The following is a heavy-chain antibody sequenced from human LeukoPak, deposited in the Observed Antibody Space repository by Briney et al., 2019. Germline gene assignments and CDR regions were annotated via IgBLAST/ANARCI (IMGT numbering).Heavy chain of an antibody. CDR3: ARAAFVSEWYSLYYYYYYMDV. D-gene: IGHD3-3*01. CDR1: GFTFDDYW. Sequence: GGSLRLSCGASGFTFDDYWMSWVRQAPGQGLEWVANINQDGSEKYYLDSAKGRFTISRDNARNSLYLQMNSLRAEDTAVYYCARAAFVSEWYSLYYYYYYMDVWGKGTTVTISS. CDR2: INQDGSEK. V-gene: IGHV3-7*01. J-gene: IGHJ6*03.